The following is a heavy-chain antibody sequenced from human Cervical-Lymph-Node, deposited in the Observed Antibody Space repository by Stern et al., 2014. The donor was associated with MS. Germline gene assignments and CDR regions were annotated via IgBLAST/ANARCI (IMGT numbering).Heavy chain of an antibody. J-gene: IGHJ4*02. CDR3: ARDLFMKRYYHDSGAIHSFDY. V-gene: IGHV1-2*02. D-gene: IGHD3-22*01. Sequence: QVQLVQSGAEVRKPGASVKVSCKASGYTFTDYYIHWVRQAPGQGFEWMGWINPNSGGTHSEEKFQGRVTMTTDTSINTAYMELSRLRSGDTAVFFCARDLFMKRYYHDSGAIHSFDYWGQGTLVTVSS. CDR2: INPNSGGT. CDR1: GYTFTDYY.